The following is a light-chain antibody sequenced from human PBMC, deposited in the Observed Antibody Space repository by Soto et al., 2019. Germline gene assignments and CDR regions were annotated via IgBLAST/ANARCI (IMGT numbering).Light chain of an antibody. CDR3: QSYDSSLSGRV. Sequence: QPVLTQPPSVSGAPGQRVTISCTGSSSNIGADFDVHWYQQIPGTAPKLLIFGNGNRPSGVPDRFSVSKSGTSASLAITGLQTEDEADYYCQSYDSSLSGRVFGGGTKVTVL. CDR2: GNG. V-gene: IGLV1-40*01. J-gene: IGLJ3*02. CDR1: SSNIGADFD.